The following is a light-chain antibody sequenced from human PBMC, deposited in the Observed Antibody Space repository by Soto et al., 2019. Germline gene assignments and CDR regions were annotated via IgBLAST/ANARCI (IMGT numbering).Light chain of an antibody. J-gene: IGKJ5*01. V-gene: IGKV1-39*01. Sequence: DIQMTQSPSSLSASVGDRVTITCRASQSISSYLNWYQQKPGKAPKLLIYAASTLQSGVPSRFSGSGSGTDFTLTISSLQPEDFATYYCQQLNSYPFTFGQGTRLGIK. CDR3: QQLNSYPFT. CDR2: AAS. CDR1: QSISSY.